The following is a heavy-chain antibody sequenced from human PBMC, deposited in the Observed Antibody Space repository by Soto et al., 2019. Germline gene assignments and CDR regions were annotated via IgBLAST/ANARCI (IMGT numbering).Heavy chain of an antibody. CDR1: GSTFSSYG. Sequence: QVQLVESGGGVVQPGRSLRLSCAASGSTFSSYGMHWVRQAPGKGLEWVAVIWYDGSNKYYADSVKGRFTISRDNSKNTLYLQMNSLRAEDTAVYYCARQAIAAAGEGAVGMDVWGQGTTVTVSS. D-gene: IGHD6-13*01. CDR3: ARQAIAAAGEGAVGMDV. CDR2: IWYDGSNK. V-gene: IGHV3-33*01. J-gene: IGHJ6*02.